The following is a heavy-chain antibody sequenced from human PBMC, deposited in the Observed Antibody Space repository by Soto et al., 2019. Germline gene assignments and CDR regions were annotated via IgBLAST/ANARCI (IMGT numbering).Heavy chain of an antibody. J-gene: IGHJ6*02. V-gene: IGHV3-30*18. CDR3: AKDLGSYYFIHYGMDV. CDR1: GFTFSSYG. CDR2: ISYDGSNK. D-gene: IGHD3-10*01. Sequence: PGGSLRLSCAASGFTFSSYGMHWVRQAPGKGLEWVAVISYDGSNKYYADSVKGRFTISRDNSKNTLYLQMNSLRAEDTAVYYCAKDLGSYYFIHYGMDVWGQGTTVTVSS.